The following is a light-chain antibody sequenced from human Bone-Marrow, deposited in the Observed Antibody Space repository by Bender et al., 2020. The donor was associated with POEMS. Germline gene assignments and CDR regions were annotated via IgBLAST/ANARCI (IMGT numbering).Light chain of an antibody. CDR2: EVT. Sequence: QSALTQPASVSGSPGQSITISCTGTTSDFGGYNFVSWYQQHPGKAPKLLIYEVTSRPSGVSNRFSGSRSGNGASLTISGLQAEDEADYYCSSWTSSSTVVFDGETRQTAL. V-gene: IGLV2-14*01. CDR1: TSDFGGYNF. CDR3: SSWTSSSTVV. J-gene: IGLJ3*02.